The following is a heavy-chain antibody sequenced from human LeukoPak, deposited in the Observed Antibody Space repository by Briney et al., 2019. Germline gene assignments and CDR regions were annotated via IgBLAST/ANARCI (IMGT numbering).Heavy chain of an antibody. J-gene: IGHJ6*03. CDR1: GGTFSRYA. D-gene: IGHD6-13*01. Sequence: SVKVSCKASGGTFSRYAMSWVRQAPGQGLEWMGGIIPIFGTANYAQKFQGRVTITADESTSTAYMELSSLRSEDTAVYYCARGSSSYYYYYMDVWGKGTTVTISS. CDR2: IIPIFGTA. V-gene: IGHV1-69*13. CDR3: ARGSSSYYYYYMDV.